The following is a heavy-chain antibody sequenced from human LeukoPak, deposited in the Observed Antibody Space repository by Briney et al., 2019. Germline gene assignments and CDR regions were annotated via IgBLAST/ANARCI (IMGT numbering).Heavy chain of an antibody. CDR2: IYYSGST. D-gene: IGHD5-12*01. CDR1: GGSISSYY. Sequence: KPSETLSLTCTVSGGSISSYYWSWIRQPPGKGLEWIGYIYYSGSTNYNPSLKSRVTISVDTSKNQFSLKLSSVTAADTAVYYRASLYSGYDNTEVDYWGQGTLVTVSS. CDR3: ASLYSGYDNTEVDY. V-gene: IGHV4-59*01. J-gene: IGHJ4*02.